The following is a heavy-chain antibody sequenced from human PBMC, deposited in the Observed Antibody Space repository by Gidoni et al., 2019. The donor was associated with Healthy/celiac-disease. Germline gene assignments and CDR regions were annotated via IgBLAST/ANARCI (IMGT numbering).Heavy chain of an antibody. V-gene: IGHV4-34*01. CDR2: INPSGST. CDR3: ARGKNTMIVVVSYWYFDL. D-gene: IGHD3-22*01. CDR1: GGSFSGYY. J-gene: IGHJ2*01. Sequence: QVQLQQWGAGLLKPSETLSLTCAVYGGSFSGYYWSWIRQPPGKGLEWIGEINPSGSTNYNPSLKSRVTISVDTSKNQFSLKLSSVTAADTAVYYCARGKNTMIVVVSYWYFDLWGRGTLVTVSS.